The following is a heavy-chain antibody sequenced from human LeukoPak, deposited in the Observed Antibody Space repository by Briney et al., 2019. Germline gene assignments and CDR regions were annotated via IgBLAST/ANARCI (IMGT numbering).Heavy chain of an antibody. CDR3: TRDSGAYNWFDP. D-gene: IGHD1-26*01. CDR1: GFTFSGSA. Sequence: AGGSLNPSCAASGFTFSGSAIHWVRQSSRKGLECVVYIDKKDKGYATATAYAASVKGRFTISRDDSINTAYLQMKSLKTEDTALYYCTRDSGAYNWFDPWGQGTLVTVSS. CDR2: IDKKDKGYATAT. J-gene: IGHJ5*02. V-gene: IGHV3-73*01.